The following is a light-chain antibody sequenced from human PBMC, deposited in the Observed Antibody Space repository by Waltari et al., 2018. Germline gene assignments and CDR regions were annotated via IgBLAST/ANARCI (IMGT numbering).Light chain of an antibody. V-gene: IGLV2-14*01. CDR1: SSDIGSYKY. Sequence: QSALTQPASVSGSPGQSITISCTGSSSDIGSYKYVSWYQQHPDKPPKLIIYDVSERPSGVSNRFSASKSGDTASLTISGLQAEDEADYYCSSYTSSNTWVFGGGTKVTVL. CDR3: SSYTSSNTWV. J-gene: IGLJ3*02. CDR2: DVS.